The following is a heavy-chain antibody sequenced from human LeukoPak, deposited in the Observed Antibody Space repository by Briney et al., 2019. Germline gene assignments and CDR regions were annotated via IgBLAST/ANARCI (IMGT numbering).Heavy chain of an antibody. CDR2: ISYDGSNK. J-gene: IGHJ6*03. V-gene: IGHV3-30*18. CDR1: GFTFSSYG. Sequence: GRSLRLSCAASGFTFSSYGMHWVRQAPGKGLEWVAVISYDGSNKYYADSVKGRFTISRDNSKNTLYLQMNSLRAEDTAVYYCAKVEAVAGTDYYYYMDVWGKGTTVTVSS. D-gene: IGHD6-19*01. CDR3: AKVEAVAGTDYYYYMDV.